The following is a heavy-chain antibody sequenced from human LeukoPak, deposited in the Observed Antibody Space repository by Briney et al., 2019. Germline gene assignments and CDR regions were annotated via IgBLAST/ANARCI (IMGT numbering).Heavy chain of an antibody. CDR1: GYTFTSYY. J-gene: IGHJ3*02. V-gene: IGHV1-46*01. Sequence: ASVKVSCKASGYTFTSYYMHWVRQAPGQVLEWMGIINPSGGSTSYAQKFQGRVTMTRDTSTSTVYMELSSLRSEDTAVYYCARREIVEDAFDIWGQGTMVTVSS. CDR2: INPSGGST. CDR3: ARREIVEDAFDI. D-gene: IGHD1-26*01.